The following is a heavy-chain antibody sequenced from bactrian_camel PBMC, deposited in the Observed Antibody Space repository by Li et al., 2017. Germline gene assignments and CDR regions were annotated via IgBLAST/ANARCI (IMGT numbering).Heavy chain of an antibody. CDR2: IDVDGST. J-gene: IGHJ6*01. D-gene: IGHD6*01. V-gene: IGHV3S55*01. Sequence: QLVESGGGSVQAGGSLRLSCAASAHAYSSYCLGWFRQAPGNEREGVASIDVDGSTYYQDSVKDRFTISKDNAKNILYLQMNDLKLEDTAMYYCAADPAPCSTGWPAIRFGTGYRVQGTQVTVS. CDR1: AHAYSSYC. CDR3: AADPAPCSTGWPAIRFGTGY.